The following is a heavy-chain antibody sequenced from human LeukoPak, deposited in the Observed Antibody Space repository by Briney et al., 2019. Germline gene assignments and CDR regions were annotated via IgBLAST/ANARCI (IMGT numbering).Heavy chain of an antibody. CDR2: IWYDGSNK. CDR3: ARDKYSSSYYFDY. D-gene: IGHD6-6*01. J-gene: IGHJ4*02. CDR1: GNYW. V-gene: IGHV3-33*08. Sequence: GGSLRLSCAASGNYWMHWVRQAPGKGLEWVAVIWYDGSNKYYADSVKGRFTISRDNSKNTLYLQMNSLRAEDTAVYYCARDKYSSSYYFDYWGRGTLVTVSS.